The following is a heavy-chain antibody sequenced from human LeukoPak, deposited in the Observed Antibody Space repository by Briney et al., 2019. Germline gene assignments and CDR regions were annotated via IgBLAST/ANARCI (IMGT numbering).Heavy chain of an antibody. CDR3: ARDHVYGGADY. D-gene: IGHD5/OR15-5a*01. J-gene: IGHJ4*02. CDR1: GXTFHNYA. V-gene: IGHV3-43*02. CDR2: TSGDGITT. Sequence: GGSLRLSWAASGXTFHNYAVHWVRQAPGKGLEWVCLTSGDGITTYFADSVKGRFTISRDNSKSSLFLQMNSLRTEDTALYYCARDHVYGGADYWGQGTLVTVSS.